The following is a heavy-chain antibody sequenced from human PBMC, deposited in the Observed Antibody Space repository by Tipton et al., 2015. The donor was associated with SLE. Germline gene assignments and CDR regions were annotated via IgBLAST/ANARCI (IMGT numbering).Heavy chain of an antibody. Sequence: TLSLTYAVYGGSLDSYYWSWIRQAPGKGLEWIGDVNRGGTTKSSLSLKSRVIISMDTSKNQFSRRLNSVTAADTAVYYCARPVYCSSTYCTGPFHFWGQVTPAAVSS. CDR2: VNRGGTT. J-gene: IGHJ4*02. CDR1: GGSLDSYY. CDR3: ARPVYCSSTYCTGPFHF. D-gene: IGHD2-2*01. V-gene: IGHV4-34*01.